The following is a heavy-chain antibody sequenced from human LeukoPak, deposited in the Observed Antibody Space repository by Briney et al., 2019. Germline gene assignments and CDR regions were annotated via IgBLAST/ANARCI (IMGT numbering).Heavy chain of an antibody. CDR1: GGSIGLYH. J-gene: IGHJ5*02. D-gene: IGHD3-10*01. CDR2: IFYNGST. V-gene: IGHV4-59*01. CDR3: ARDRAAGSDWLDP. Sequence: SETLSLTCTVSGGSIGLYHWTWLRQPPGQGLEWIGYIFYNGSTKYNPSLKSRVTISIDTSKNQFSLRLNSVTTADTAMYYCARDRAAGSDWLDPWGQGTLVTVSS.